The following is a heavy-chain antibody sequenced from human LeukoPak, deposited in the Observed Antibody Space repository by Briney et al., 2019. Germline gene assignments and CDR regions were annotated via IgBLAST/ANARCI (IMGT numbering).Heavy chain of an antibody. D-gene: IGHD1-26*01. Sequence: ASVKVSCKASGYTFTSYDINWVRQAPGQGLEWMGGIIPIFGTANYAQKFQGRVTITADKSTSTAYMELSSLRSEDTAVYYCARERVVGATVDAFDIWGQGTMVTVSS. J-gene: IGHJ3*02. CDR3: ARERVVGATVDAFDI. CDR2: IIPIFGTA. V-gene: IGHV1-69*06. CDR1: GYTFTSYD.